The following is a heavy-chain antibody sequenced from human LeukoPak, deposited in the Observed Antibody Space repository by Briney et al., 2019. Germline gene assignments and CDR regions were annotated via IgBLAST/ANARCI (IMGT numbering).Heavy chain of an antibody. CDR3: ARGHPPNLDV. CDR1: GGSIGTDH. Sequence: SETLSLTCTLSGGSIGTDHWSWIRQPPGKGLDWIGYAYYNGNTNYNPSLNSRVTITVDTSNNQFSLRLTSVTTADTAVYYCARGHPPNLDVWGQGTTVTVSS. CDR2: AYYNGNT. V-gene: IGHV4-59*01. J-gene: IGHJ6*02.